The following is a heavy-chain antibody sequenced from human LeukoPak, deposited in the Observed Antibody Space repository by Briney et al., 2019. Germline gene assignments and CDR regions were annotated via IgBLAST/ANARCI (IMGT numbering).Heavy chain of an antibody. V-gene: IGHV3-13*01. CDR1: GFTFSSYD. D-gene: IGHD6-19*01. J-gene: IGHJ4*02. Sequence: PGGSLRLSCAASGFTFSSYDMRWVRHATGKGLEWVSASGTAGDTYYPGSVKGRFTISRENAKNSLYLQMNSLRAGDTAVYYCARAIAVAGTPLDYWGQGTLVTVSS. CDR3: ARAIAVAGTPLDY. CDR2: SGTAGDT.